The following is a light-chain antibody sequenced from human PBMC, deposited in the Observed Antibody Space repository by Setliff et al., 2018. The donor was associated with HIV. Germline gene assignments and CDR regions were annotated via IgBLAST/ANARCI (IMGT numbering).Light chain of an antibody. J-gene: IGLJ1*01. CDR3: ISYTVTATAI. V-gene: IGLV2-14*03. CDR2: DVT. Sequence: QSALAQPASVSGSPGQSITISCTGSSSDIGDYGSVSWYQQHPGEVPKLMIYDVTHRASGVSSRFSGSKSGSTASLTISGLQAEDEADYYCISYTVTATAIIGTGTKVTVL. CDR1: SSDIGDYGS.